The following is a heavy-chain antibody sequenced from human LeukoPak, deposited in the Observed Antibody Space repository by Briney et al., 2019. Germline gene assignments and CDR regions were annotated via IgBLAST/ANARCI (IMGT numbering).Heavy chain of an antibody. D-gene: IGHD2-15*01. CDR3: TTDKVVVAAAPIDY. Sequence: GGSLRLSCAASGFTFSNAWMSWVRQAPGKGLEWVGRIKSKTDGGTTDYAAPVKGRFTISRDDSKKTLYLQMNSLKTEDIAVYFCTTDKVVVAAAPIDYWGQGTLVTVSS. CDR2: IKSKTDGGTT. CDR1: GFTFSNAW. J-gene: IGHJ4*02. V-gene: IGHV3-15*01.